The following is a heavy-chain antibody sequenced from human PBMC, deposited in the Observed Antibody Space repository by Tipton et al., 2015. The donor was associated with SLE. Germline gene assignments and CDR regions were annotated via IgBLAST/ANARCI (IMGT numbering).Heavy chain of an antibody. D-gene: IGHD6-13*01. Sequence: GLVKPSETLSLKCAVSGYSISAGYYWGWVRQPPGKGLEWIGSIYHTGSTYYNPSLRSRVSISIDTSMNRFSLNLTSVTAADTAVYYCARGLAEAGQPGYYYYRLDVWGQGTTVSVSS. CDR2: IYHTGST. CDR3: ARGLAEAGQPGYYYYRLDV. CDR1: GYSISAGYY. J-gene: IGHJ6*02. V-gene: IGHV4-38-2*01.